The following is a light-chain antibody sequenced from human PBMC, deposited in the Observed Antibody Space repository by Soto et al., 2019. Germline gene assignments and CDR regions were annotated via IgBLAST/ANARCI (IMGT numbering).Light chain of an antibody. J-gene: IGLJ3*02. CDR1: SSNIGAGFD. CDR2: GNN. Sequence: QSVLTQPPSVSGAPGQRVTISCTGSSSNIGAGFDVHWYQQFPGTAPKLLIYGNNNRPSGVPDRFSGSKSDTSASLTITGFQAEDEADYYCQAFWLFGGGTKVTVL. CDR3: QAFWL. V-gene: IGLV1-40*01.